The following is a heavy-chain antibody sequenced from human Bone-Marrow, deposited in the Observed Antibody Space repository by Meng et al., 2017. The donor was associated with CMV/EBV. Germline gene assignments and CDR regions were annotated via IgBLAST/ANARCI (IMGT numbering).Heavy chain of an antibody. J-gene: IGHJ3*02. CDR2: ISSSSSTI. D-gene: IGHD5-18*01. Sequence: LKISCAASGFTFSSYSMNWVRQAPGKGLEWVSYISSSSSTIYYADSVKGRFTISRDNAKNSLYLQMNSLRAEDTAVYYCARVRGGYSYFTPDIWGQGTMVTVSS. CDR1: GFTFSSYS. V-gene: IGHV3-48*04. CDR3: ARVRGGYSYFTPDI.